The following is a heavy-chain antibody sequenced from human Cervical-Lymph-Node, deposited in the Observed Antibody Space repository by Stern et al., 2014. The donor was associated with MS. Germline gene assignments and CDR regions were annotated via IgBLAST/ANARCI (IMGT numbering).Heavy chain of an antibody. CDR3: AKDLSDSDNYYGMDV. CDR1: GFTFGDYA. J-gene: IGHJ6*02. V-gene: IGHV3-9*01. CDR2: TSWSSNNV. D-gene: IGHD2-21*02. Sequence: EVQLVQSGGGLVQPGRSLRLSCAASGFTFGDYAMHWVRQTPGKGLEWVSGTSWSSNNVAYADSVKGRFTISRDNAKNSLYLQMNSLRPEDTALYYCAKDLSDSDNYYGMDVWGRGTTVTVSS.